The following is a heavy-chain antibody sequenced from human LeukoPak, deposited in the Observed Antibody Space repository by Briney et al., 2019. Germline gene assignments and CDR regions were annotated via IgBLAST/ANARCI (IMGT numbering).Heavy chain of an antibody. CDR1: GFTFSSYG. J-gene: IGHJ5*02. D-gene: IGHD3-16*02. V-gene: IGHV3-30*18. Sequence: GGSLRLSCAASGFTFSSYGMHWVRQAPGKGLEWVAVISYDGSNKYYADSVKGRFTISRDNSKSTLYLQMNSLKAEDTAAYYCAKEYRPWGQGTLVTVSS. CDR3: AKEYRP. CDR2: ISYDGSNK.